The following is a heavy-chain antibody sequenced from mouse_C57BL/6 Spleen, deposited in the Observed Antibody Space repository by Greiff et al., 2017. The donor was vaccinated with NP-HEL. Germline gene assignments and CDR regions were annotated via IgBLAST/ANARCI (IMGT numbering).Heavy chain of an antibody. Sequence: QVQLKQSGPELVKPGASVKISCKASGYAFSSSWMNWVKQRPGTGLEWIGRIYPGDGDTHYNGKFKGKAPLTADTSSSTAYMQLSSLTSEGTAIYLGARDSGTDWGQGTTLTVSS. D-gene: IGHD4-1*01. J-gene: IGHJ2*01. CDR2: IYPGDGDT. V-gene: IGHV1-82*01. CDR1: GYAFSSSW. CDR3: ARDSGTD.